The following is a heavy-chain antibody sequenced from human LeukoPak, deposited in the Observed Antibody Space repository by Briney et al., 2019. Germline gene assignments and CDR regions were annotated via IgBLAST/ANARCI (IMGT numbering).Heavy chain of an antibody. D-gene: IGHD2-2*01. V-gene: IGHV4-59*01. CDR3: ARGGKVYTSTSGVFDY. J-gene: IGHJ4*02. Sequence: SETLSLTCTVSGGSISSYYWSWIRQPPGEGLERLGYVYYSGTTNYNPSLESRVSITIDTSKNQFSLKLSSVTAADTAVYYCARGGKVYTSTSGVFDYWGQGTLVTVSS. CDR2: VYYSGTT. CDR1: GGSISSYY.